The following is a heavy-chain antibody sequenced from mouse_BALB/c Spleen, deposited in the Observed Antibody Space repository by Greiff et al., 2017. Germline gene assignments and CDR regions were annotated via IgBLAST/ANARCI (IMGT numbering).Heavy chain of an antibody. CDR1: GYSFTGYF. CDR2: INPYNGDT. Sequence: VQLQQSGPELVKPGASVKISCKASGYSFTGYFMNWVMQSHGKSLEWIGRINPYNGDTFYNQKFKGKATLTVDKSSSTAHMELRSLASEDSAVYYCARGLRDYFDYWGQGTTLTVSS. J-gene: IGHJ2*01. D-gene: IGHD1-3*01. CDR3: ARGLRDYFDY. V-gene: IGHV1-20*02.